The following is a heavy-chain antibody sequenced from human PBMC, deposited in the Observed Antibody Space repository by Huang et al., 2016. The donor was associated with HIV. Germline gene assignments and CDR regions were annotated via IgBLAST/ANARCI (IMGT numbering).Heavy chain of an antibody. CDR1: GFTFTSYG. D-gene: IGHD3-22*01. J-gene: IGHJ4*02. Sequence: QVQLVESGGGVVQPGGSLRLTCAASGFTFTSYGMHWVRQAPGKGLQWLSFIRYDGSEKWFADSVKGRFTISRDNSRNTVYLQMNSLRPDDTALYYCAKKGGDYFDIGTFDHWGQGTLVTVSS. CDR3: AKKGGDYFDIGTFDH. CDR2: IRYDGSEK. V-gene: IGHV3-30*02.